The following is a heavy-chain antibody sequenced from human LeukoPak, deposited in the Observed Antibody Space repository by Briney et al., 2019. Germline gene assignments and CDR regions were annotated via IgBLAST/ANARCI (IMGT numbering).Heavy chain of an antibody. CDR3: AKGTSSLNYDAFDI. J-gene: IGHJ3*02. V-gene: IGHV3-23*01. CDR2: ISFIIST. CDR1: GFTFSDYY. Sequence: GGSLRLSCAASGFTFSDYYMSWIRQGPGKGLEWVSGISFIISTWSADSVKGRFTISRDNSKNTVYLQMNSLRDGDTAVYYCAKGTSSLNYDAFDIWGQGTLVTVSS. D-gene: IGHD6-19*01.